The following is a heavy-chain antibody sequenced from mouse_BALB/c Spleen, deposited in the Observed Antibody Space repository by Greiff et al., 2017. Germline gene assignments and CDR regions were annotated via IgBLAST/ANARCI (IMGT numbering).Heavy chain of an antibody. CDR3: ARGLAMDY. Sequence: MLVESGGGLVKPGGSLKLSCAASGFTFSSYAMSWVRQTPEKRLEWVASISSGGSTYYPDSVKGRFTISRDNARNILYLQMSSLRSEDTAMYYCARGLAMDYWGQGTSVTVSS. CDR2: ISSGGST. V-gene: IGHV5-6-5*01. J-gene: IGHJ4*01. CDR1: GFTFSSYA.